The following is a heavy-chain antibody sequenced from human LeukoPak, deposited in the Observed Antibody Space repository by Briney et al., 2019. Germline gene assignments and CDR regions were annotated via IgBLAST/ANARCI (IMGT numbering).Heavy chain of an antibody. J-gene: IGHJ6*03. D-gene: IGHD6-6*01. CDR1: GGSFSGYY. V-gene: IGHV4-34*01. CDR2: INHSGST. CDR3: ARGCKQLVSRYYYYYYMDV. Sequence: SGTLSLTCAVYGGSFSGYYWSWIRQPPGKGLEWIGEINHSGSTNYNPSLKSRVTISVDTSKNQFSLKLSSVTAADTAVYYCARGCKQLVSRYYYYYYMDVWGKGTTVTVSS.